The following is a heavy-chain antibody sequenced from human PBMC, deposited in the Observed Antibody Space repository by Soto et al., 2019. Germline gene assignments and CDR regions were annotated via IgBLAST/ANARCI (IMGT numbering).Heavy chain of an antibody. CDR1: GFPFSINA. CDR3: ARDARNADYDY. Sequence: EVQLVESGGGLVQPGGSLGPSVEGSGFPFSINAWNWARQAPGKGLEWVAYIHGTRSIIYYADSVKGRFTISRDNAKNSLFLQMDSLRDEDTAVYYCARDARNADYDYWGQGTLVTVSS. CDR2: IHGTRSII. D-gene: IGHD3-16*01. J-gene: IGHJ4*02. V-gene: IGHV3-48*02.